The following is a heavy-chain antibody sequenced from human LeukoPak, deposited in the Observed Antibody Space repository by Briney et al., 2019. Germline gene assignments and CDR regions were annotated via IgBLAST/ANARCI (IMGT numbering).Heavy chain of an antibody. CDR3: ARFNSGSYQHYFDY. CDR1: GGSISSSSYY. V-gene: IGHV4-39*07. D-gene: IGHD1-26*01. J-gene: IGHJ4*02. CDR2: IYYSGST. Sequence: SETLSLTCSVSGGSISSSSYYWGWIRQTPGKGLEWIGIIYYSGSTYYNPSLKSRVTISVDTSKNQFSLKLSSVTAADTAVYYCARFNSGSYQHYFDYWGQGTLVTVSS.